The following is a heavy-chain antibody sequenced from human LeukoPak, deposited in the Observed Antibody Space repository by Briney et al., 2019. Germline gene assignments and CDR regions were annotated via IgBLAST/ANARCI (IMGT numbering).Heavy chain of an antibody. V-gene: IGHV5-51*01. D-gene: IGHD5-24*01. Sequence: GESLKISCKGSGYSFTSYWIGWVRQMPGKGLEWMGIIYPGDSDTRYSPSFQGQVTISADKSISTAYLQWSSLKASDTAMYYCARHVEMATLGFSSAFDIWGQGTMATVSS. CDR3: ARHVEMATLGFSSAFDI. CDR2: IYPGDSDT. J-gene: IGHJ3*02. CDR1: GYSFTSYW.